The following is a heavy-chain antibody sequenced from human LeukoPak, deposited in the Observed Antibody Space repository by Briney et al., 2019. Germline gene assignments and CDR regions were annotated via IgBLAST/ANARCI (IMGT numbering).Heavy chain of an antibody. CDR2: IGPTGSDR. CDR3: ATETNGRHYDY. Sequence: GGSLRLSCTASGLTFSTSGFNWVRQAPGKGLEWVASIGPTGSDRYHADSIKGRFTISRDNANNFLYLQMNSLRAEDTAVYYCATETNGRHYDYWGQGTPLTVSS. V-gene: IGHV3-21*06. J-gene: IGHJ4*02. D-gene: IGHD1-14*01. CDR1: GLTFSTSG.